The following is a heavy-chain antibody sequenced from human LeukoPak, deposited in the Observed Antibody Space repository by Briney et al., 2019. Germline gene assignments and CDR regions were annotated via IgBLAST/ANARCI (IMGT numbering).Heavy chain of an antibody. CDR1: GYSISSGYY. CDR2: LYHSGST. J-gene: IGHJ4*02. V-gene: IGHV4-38-2*02. Sequence: SETLSLTCTVSGYSISSGYYWGWIRQPPGKGLEWIGSLYHSGSTYYNPSLKSRVTISVDTSKNQFSLKLSSVTAADTAVYYCARTYDSSGEPQAPFDYWGQGTLVTVSS. D-gene: IGHD3-22*01. CDR3: ARTYDSSGEPQAPFDY.